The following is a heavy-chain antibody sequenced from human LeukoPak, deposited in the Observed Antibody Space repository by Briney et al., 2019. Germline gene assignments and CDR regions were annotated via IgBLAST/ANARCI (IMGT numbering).Heavy chain of an antibody. D-gene: IGHD6-13*01. V-gene: IGHV3-23*01. CDR1: GFTFSSFA. Sequence: PGGSLRLSCAASGFTFSSFAMNWVRQAPGKGLEWVSTMSGDATSTYYADSVKGRFTISRDNSKSTLYLQMNSLRAEDTAVYYCAKRTSGSSWYSSDYWGQGTLATVSS. CDR2: MSGDATST. CDR3: AKRTSGSSWYSSDY. J-gene: IGHJ4*02.